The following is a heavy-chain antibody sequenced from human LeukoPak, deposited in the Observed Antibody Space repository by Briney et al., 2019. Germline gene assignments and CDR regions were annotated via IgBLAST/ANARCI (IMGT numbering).Heavy chain of an antibody. CDR3: ARTAGGNSHFDY. V-gene: IGHV1-2*06. D-gene: IGHD4-23*01. CDR2: INPNSGGT. Sequence: ASVKVSCKASGYTFTGYYMHWVRQAPGQGLEWMGRINPNSGGTNYAQKFQGRVTMTRDTSISTVYMELSRLRSDDTAVYYCARTAGGNSHFDYWGQGTLVTVSS. CDR1: GYTFTGYY. J-gene: IGHJ4*02.